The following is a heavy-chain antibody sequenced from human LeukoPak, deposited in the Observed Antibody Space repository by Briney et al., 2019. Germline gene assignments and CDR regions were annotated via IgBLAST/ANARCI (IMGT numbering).Heavy chain of an antibody. CDR1: GYTFTSYA. J-gene: IGHJ4*02. Sequence: ASVKVSCKASGYTFTSYALHWVRQAPGQGLEWMGWINTNTGNPTYAQGFAGRFVFSLDTSASTAYLQISSLKAEDTAVYFCARVGLDYGDYEESEFWGQGTLVTVSS. CDR3: ARVGLDYGDYEESEF. D-gene: IGHD4-17*01. V-gene: IGHV7-4-1*02. CDR2: INTNTGNP.